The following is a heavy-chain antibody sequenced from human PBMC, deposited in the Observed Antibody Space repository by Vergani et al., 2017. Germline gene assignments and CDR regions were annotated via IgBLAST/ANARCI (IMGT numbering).Heavy chain of an antibody. CDR2: IYTSGSA. Sequence: QVQLQESGPGLVKPSQTLFLTCTVSSDSTSGGRYYWRWIRPPAGKGLECSGRIYTSGSANYNPSLKSRVTISVNTSKNQFSLNLSSVTAADTAVYYCARSSMGITVFDYWGQGILVTVSS. CDR1: SDSTSGGRYY. D-gene: IGHD3-10*01. J-gene: IGHJ4*02. CDR3: ARSSMGITVFDY. V-gene: IGHV4-61*02.